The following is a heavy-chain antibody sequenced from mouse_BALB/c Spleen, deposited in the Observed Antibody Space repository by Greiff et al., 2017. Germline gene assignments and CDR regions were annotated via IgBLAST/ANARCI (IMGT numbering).Heavy chain of an antibody. Sequence: EVHLVESGPGLVKPSQSLSLTCTVTGYSITSDYAWNWIRQFPGNKLEWMGYISYSGSTSYNPSLKSRISITRDTSKNQFFLQLNSVTTEDTATYYCAREKDLLFFDYWGQGTTLTVSS. J-gene: IGHJ2*01. CDR2: ISYSGST. CDR3: AREKDLLFFDY. V-gene: IGHV3-2*02. D-gene: IGHD2-1*01. CDR1: GYSITSDYA.